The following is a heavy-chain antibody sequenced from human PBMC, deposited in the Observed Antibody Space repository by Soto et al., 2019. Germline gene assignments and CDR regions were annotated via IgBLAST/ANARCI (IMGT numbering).Heavy chain of an antibody. CDR1: GGSFSNYW. CDR2: IHISGSS. Sequence: QVQLQESGPGLVKPSETLALTCTVSGGSFSNYWWSWIRQPAGKGLEWIGRIHISGSSNYNSSLKSRVTMSVDTSKNQFSLKLSSVTAADTAVYYCARESGSDPYLDSWGQGTLVTVSS. CDR3: ARESGSDPYLDS. D-gene: IGHD3-3*01. V-gene: IGHV4-4*07. J-gene: IGHJ4*02.